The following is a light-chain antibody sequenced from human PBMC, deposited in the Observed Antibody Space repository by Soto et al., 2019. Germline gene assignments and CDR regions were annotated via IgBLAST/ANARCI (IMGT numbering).Light chain of an antibody. CDR3: QTWGTGIHVL. J-gene: IGLJ2*01. Sequence: QLVLTQSPSASASLGASVKLTCTLSSGHSSYAIAWHQQQPEKSPRYLMKLNSDGSHSKGDGIPDRFSGSSSGAERYLTISSLQSEDEADYYCQTWGTGIHVLFGGGTKLTVL. CDR1: SGHSSYA. V-gene: IGLV4-69*01. CDR2: LNSDGSH.